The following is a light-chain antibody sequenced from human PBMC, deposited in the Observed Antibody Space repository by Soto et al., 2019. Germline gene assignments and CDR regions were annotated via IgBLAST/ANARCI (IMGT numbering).Light chain of an antibody. Sequence: EMVMTQSPATLSVSPGERATLSCRASQSVSRNLAWYQQKPGQTPRLLIYGASTRVTGIPARFSGSGSGTEFTITISSLQSEDFAVYYCHQYNNWPPTFGRGTKVEIK. CDR1: QSVSRN. CDR2: GAS. V-gene: IGKV3-15*01. J-gene: IGKJ1*01. CDR3: HQYNNWPPT.